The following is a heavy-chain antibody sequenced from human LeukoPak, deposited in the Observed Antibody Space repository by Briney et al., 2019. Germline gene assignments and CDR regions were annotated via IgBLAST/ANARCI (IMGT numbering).Heavy chain of an antibody. CDR1: GFTFDDYG. CDR2: ISWDSGST. J-gene: IGHJ4*02. Sequence: GGSLRLSCAASGFTFDDYGMSWVRQAPGKGLEWVSLISWDSGSTYYADSVKGRFTISRDNSKNSLYLQMNSLRAEDTALYYCAKDISAAGIYYFDYWGQGTLVTVSS. D-gene: IGHD6-13*01. V-gene: IGHV3-43D*03. CDR3: AKDISAAGIYYFDY.